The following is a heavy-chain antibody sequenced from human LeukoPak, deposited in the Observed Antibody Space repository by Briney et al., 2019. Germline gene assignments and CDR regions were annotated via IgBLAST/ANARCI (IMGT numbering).Heavy chain of an antibody. V-gene: IGHV3-7*01. CDR2: IKQDGSEK. Sequence: PGGSLRLSCAASGFTFSSYLMSWVRQAPGKGLEWVANIKQDGSEKYYVDSVKGRFTISRDNAKNSLYLQMNSLRAEDTAVYYCARDTDYGDPYYYYYYYMDVWGKGTTVTVSS. J-gene: IGHJ6*03. CDR1: GFTFSSYL. CDR3: ARDTDYGDPYYYYYYYMDV. D-gene: IGHD4-17*01.